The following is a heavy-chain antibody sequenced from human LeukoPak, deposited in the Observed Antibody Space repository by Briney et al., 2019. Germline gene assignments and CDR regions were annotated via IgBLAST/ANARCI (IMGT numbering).Heavy chain of an antibody. D-gene: IGHD4-17*01. V-gene: IGHV1-18*01. CDR2: ISASDGTT. CDR1: GYSFSIYG. Sequence: ASVQVSRKASGYSFSIYGITWARQAPGQGLEYLGWISASDGTTNYAQKVQDRVTMTTDTSTSTAYLELRSLRSEDTAVYYCAKCGAAVTTHFSHWGQGTLVTVSS. CDR3: AKCGAAVTTHFSH. J-gene: IGHJ4*02.